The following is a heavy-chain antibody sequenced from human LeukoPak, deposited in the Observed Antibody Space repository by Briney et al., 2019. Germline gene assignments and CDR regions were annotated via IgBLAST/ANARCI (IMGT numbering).Heavy chain of an antibody. CDR1: GYSISSGYY. Sequence: SETLSLTCAVSGYSISSGYYWGWIRQPPGKGLEWIGSIYHSGSTYYNPSLKSRVTISVDTSKNQFSLKLSSVTAADTAVYYCARDPQLWYSSSPKGSCWFDPWGQGTLVTVSS. D-gene: IGHD6-13*01. CDR2: IYHSGST. J-gene: IGHJ5*02. V-gene: IGHV4-38-2*01. CDR3: ARDPQLWYSSSPKGSCWFDP.